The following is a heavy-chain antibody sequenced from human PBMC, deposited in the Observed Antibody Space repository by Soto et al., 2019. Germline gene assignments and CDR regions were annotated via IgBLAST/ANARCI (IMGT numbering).Heavy chain of an antibody. CDR3: ARHPERIAQIGWFDP. CDR2: ISSSSSTI. Sequence: EVQLVESGGGLVQPGGSLRLSCAASGFTFSSYSMNWVRQAPGKGLEWVSYISSSSSTIYYADSVKGRFTISRDNAKNSLYLQMTSLRAEDTAVYYCARHPERIAQIGWFDPWRQGTLVTVSS. CDR1: GFTFSSYS. D-gene: IGHD6-13*01. V-gene: IGHV3-48*01. J-gene: IGHJ5*02.